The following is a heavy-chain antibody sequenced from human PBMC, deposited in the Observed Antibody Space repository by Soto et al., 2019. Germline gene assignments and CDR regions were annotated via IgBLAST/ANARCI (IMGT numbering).Heavy chain of an antibody. Sequence: EVQLVESRGGLLKPGGSLRLSCAASGFTFTNAWINWVRQAPGKGLEWVGRIKSKIDGGTTDFAAPVKGRFASSRDDSKNMVYLQMNSLKTEDTAIYYCTKDSYITSVIVRFDYWGHGTLVTVSS. D-gene: IGHD2-2*01. CDR3: TKDSYITSVIVRFDY. CDR1: GFTFTNAW. J-gene: IGHJ4*01. V-gene: IGHV3-15*07. CDR2: IKSKIDGGTT.